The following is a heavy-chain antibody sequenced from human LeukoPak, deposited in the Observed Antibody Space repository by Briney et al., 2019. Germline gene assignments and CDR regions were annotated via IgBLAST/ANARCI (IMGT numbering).Heavy chain of an antibody. V-gene: IGHV3-53*01. Sequence: PGGSLRLSCAASGFTVITNGMTWVRQGPGKGLEWVSVLYSDGNTKYADSVQGRFTISRDNSKNTLYLEMNSLSPDDTAVYYCARGVEPLAANTLAYWGQGTLVTVSS. D-gene: IGHD1-14*01. CDR1: GFTVITNG. CDR2: LYSDGNT. J-gene: IGHJ4*02. CDR3: ARGVEPLAANTLAY.